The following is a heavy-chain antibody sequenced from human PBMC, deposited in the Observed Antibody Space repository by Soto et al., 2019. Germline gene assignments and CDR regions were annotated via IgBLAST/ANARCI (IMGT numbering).Heavy chain of an antibody. CDR3: ARAQSVVDTAMVYYYYGMDV. Sequence: GALRLSCAASGFSFSDHFMDWVRQAPGKGLEWVGRSRNKAISYTTEYAASVKGRFTISRDDSKNSLYLQMNSLKTEDTAVYYCARAQSVVDTAMVYYYYGMDVWGQGTTVTVSS. CDR1: GFSFSDHF. J-gene: IGHJ6*02. V-gene: IGHV3-72*01. CDR2: SRNKAISYTT. D-gene: IGHD5-18*01.